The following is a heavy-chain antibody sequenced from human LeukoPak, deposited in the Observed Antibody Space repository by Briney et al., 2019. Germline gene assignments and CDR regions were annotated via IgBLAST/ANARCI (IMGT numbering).Heavy chain of an antibody. CDR3: ARASQWLAFDY. CDR2: IYNGGST. CDR1: GFTVSNNY. V-gene: IGHV3-66*01. Sequence: LTGGSLRLSCAASGFTVSNNYMAWVRQAPGKGLEWVSVIYNGGSTNYGDSVKDRFTISRDNSKNTLHLQTNSLRAEDTALYYCARASQWLAFDYWGQGALVTVSS. J-gene: IGHJ4*02. D-gene: IGHD6-19*01.